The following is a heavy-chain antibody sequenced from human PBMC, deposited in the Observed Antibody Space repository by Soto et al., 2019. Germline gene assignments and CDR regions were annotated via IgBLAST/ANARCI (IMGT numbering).Heavy chain of an antibody. Sequence: GGSLRRSWAACGVTLSSNGRRWGLQAPRQGLEWVSAISGCGDSTYYADSMKGRFTITRDNSKNTLYVQMNSLRDEDPALYYCAKHFSGPYPTYYFDSWGPGPLVTVSS. V-gene: IGHV3-23*01. D-gene: IGHD2-15*01. CDR1: GVTLSSNG. J-gene: IGHJ4*02. CDR3: AKHFSGPYPTYYFDS. CDR2: ISGCGDST.